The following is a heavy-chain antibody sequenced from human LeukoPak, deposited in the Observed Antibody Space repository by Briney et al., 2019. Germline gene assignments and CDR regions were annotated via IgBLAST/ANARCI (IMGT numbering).Heavy chain of an antibody. CDR2: ISWNSGSI. Sequence: PGRSLRLSCAAPGFTFDDYAMHWVRQAPGKGLEWVSGISWNSGSIGYADSVKGRFTISRDNAKNSLYLQMNSLRAEDTALYYCAKVGDSSGYYNPYFDYWGQGTLVTVSS. V-gene: IGHV3-9*01. CDR3: AKVGDSSGYYNPYFDY. D-gene: IGHD3-22*01. J-gene: IGHJ4*02. CDR1: GFTFDDYA.